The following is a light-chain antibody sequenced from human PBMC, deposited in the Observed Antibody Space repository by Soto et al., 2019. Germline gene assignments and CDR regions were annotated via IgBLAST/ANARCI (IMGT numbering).Light chain of an antibody. J-gene: IGKJ5*01. CDR1: QSINTY. Sequence: EIVLTQSPGTLSLSPGERSTLCGRASQSINTYLACYQQKPGQAPRLLIYDASKRATGIPARFSGSGSGTNFTLTISSLEPEDFAVYYCQQRRSWQVTFGQGTRLEIK. V-gene: IGKV3D-11*02. CDR2: DAS. CDR3: QQRRSWQVT.